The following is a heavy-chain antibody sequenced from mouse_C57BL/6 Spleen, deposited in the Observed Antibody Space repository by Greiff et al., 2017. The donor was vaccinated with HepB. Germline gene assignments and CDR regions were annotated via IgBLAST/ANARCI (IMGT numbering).Heavy chain of an antibody. J-gene: IGHJ4*01. CDR2: INPSNGGT. V-gene: IGHV1-53*01. CDR3: ASWGIYDGYYGYAMDY. Sequence: QVQLQQPGTELVKPGASVKLSCKASGYTFTSYWMHWVKQRPGQGLEWIGNINPSNGGTNYNEKFKSKATLTVDKSSSTAYMQLSSLTSEDSAVYYCASWGIYDGYYGYAMDYWGQRTSVTVSS. CDR1: GYTFTSYW. D-gene: IGHD2-3*01.